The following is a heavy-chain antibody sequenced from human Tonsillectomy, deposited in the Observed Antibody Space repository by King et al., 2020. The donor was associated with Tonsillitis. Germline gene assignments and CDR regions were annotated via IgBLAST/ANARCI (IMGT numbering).Heavy chain of an antibody. V-gene: IGHV4-4*07. CDR3: ARFPRHYDILTGYYYYGMDV. CDR2: IYTSGST. J-gene: IGHJ6*02. D-gene: IGHD3-9*01. Sequence: QLQESGPGLVKPSETLSLTCTVSGGSISTYYWNWIRQPAGKGLEWIGRIYTSGSTNYNPSLKSRVTMSVDTSKNQFSLNLTSVTAADTAVYYCARFPRHYDILTGYYYYGMDVWGQGTTVTVSS. CDR1: GGSISTYY.